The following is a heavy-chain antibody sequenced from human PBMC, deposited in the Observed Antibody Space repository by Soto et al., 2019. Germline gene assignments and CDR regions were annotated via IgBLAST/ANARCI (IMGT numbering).Heavy chain of an antibody. V-gene: IGHV6-1*01. CDR2: TSYRSRWYN. CDR1: GDSVSSNSAA. Sequence: QLQLQESGPGLVKPSQTLSLTCAISGDSVSSNSAAWNWIRLSPSRGLECLARTSYRSRWYNDYAVTVRGRITLSPDTTVHPLSLELSIATPDDSAVYDCAGTTSHQWYYLDVWGKGT. D-gene: IGHD4-17*01. CDR3: AGTTSHQWYYLDV. J-gene: IGHJ6*03.